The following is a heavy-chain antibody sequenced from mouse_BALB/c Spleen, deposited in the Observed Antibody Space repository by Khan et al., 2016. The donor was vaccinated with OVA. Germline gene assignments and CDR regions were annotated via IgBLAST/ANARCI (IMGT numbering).Heavy chain of an antibody. Sequence: EVQLQESGPELVKPGASVKMSCKAAGYTFTNYIIHWVKQKPGQGLEWIGYINPHNDGTKYNEKFKGKATLTSDKSSNTAYMELSGLTSEDSAVXYCASDYGSSFWFAYWGQGTLVTVSA. J-gene: IGHJ3*01. CDR3: ASDYGSSFWFAY. CDR1: GYTFTNYI. D-gene: IGHD1-1*01. V-gene: IGHV1S136*01. CDR2: INPHNDGT.